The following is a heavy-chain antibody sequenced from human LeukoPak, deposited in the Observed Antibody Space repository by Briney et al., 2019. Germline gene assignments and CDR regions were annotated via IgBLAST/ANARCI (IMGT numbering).Heavy chain of an antibody. CDR3: ARDMYSSSWYGNAFDI. CDR1: GFTFSSYA. Sequence: PGGSLRLSCAASGFTFSSYAMHWVRQAPGKGLEWVAVISYDGSNKYYADSVKGRFTISRDNSKNTLYLQMNSLRAEDTAVYYCARDMYSSSWYGNAFDIWGQGTMVTVSS. J-gene: IGHJ3*02. V-gene: IGHV3-30*04. CDR2: ISYDGSNK. D-gene: IGHD6-13*01.